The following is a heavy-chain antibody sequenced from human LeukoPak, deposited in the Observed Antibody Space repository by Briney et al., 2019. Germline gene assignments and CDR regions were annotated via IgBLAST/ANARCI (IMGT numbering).Heavy chain of an antibody. CDR2: FDPEDGET. V-gene: IGHV1-24*01. D-gene: IGHD1-26*01. CDR3: ATLLGATYFFDF. J-gene: IGHJ4*02. CDR1: GTYSLNELS. Sequence: GASVRVSCKVSGTYSLNELSMQWVRQAPGKGLEWMGGFDPEDGETIYAQSFKGRVTVTEDTSTDTVYMDLSSLRSEDTAVYYCATLLGATYFFDFWGQGTLVTVSS.